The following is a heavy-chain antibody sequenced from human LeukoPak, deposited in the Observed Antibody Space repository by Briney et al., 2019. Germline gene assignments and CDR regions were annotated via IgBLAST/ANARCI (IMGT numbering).Heavy chain of an antibody. J-gene: IGHJ3*02. CDR2: TYYRSKWYN. D-gene: IGHD3-3*01. CDR3: ARAEIFGGSRVQYVAVTPAFDI. CDR1: GDSVSSNSAA. V-gene: IGHV6-1*01. Sequence: SQTLSLTCAISGDSVSSNSAAWNWIRQSPSRGLEWLGRTYYRSKWYNDYAVSVKSRITINPDTSKNQFSLQLNSVTPEDTAVYYCARAEIFGGSRVQYVAVTPAFDIWGQGTIVTVSS.